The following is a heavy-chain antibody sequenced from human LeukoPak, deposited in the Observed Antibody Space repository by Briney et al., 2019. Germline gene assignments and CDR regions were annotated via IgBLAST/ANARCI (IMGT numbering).Heavy chain of an antibody. CDR1: GFTIDDYT. CDR2: ISWDGGST. J-gene: IGHJ6*02. V-gene: IGHV3-43*01. CDR3: AKAMQTYYYDSSGYLENGMDV. Sequence: GRSLRLSCAASGFTIDDYTMHWVRQAPGKGLEWVSLISWDGGSTYYADSVKGRFTISRDNSKNSLYLQMNSLRTEDTALYYCAKAMQTYYYDSSGYLENGMDVWGQGTTVTVSS. D-gene: IGHD3-22*01.